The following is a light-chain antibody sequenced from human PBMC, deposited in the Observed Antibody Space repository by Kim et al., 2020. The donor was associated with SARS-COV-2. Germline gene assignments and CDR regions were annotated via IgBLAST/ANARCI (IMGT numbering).Light chain of an antibody. CDR1: QVIGNY. V-gene: IGKV1-27*01. CDR2: AAA. CDR3: KKYNSAPFA. Sequence: DIQMTQSPSSLSASVGDRVTIACRASQVIGNYLAWYQQKPGTVPKLLIYAAATLQSGVPSRFSGSGSGTDFTLTISSLQPEDVAPYYCKKYNSAPFAFGPGTKVDIK. J-gene: IGKJ3*01.